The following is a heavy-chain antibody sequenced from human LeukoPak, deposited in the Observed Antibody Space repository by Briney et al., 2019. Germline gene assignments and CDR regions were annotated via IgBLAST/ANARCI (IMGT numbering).Heavy chain of an antibody. CDR1: GFSFSSYG. D-gene: IGHD2-15*01. CDR2: ISYDGGNK. Sequence: GRSLRLSCAASGFSFSSYGMHWVRQAPGKGLEWVAVISYDGGNKYYADSVKGRFTISRDNTKNTLYLQMNSLRAEDTAMYYCARDYIVGYCSGGSCYFFDNWGQGTLVTVPS. J-gene: IGHJ4*02. V-gene: IGHV3-30*03. CDR3: ARDYIVGYCSGGSCYFFDN.